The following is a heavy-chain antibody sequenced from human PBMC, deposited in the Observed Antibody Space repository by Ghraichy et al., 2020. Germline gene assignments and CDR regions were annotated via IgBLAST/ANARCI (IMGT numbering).Heavy chain of an antibody. CDR3: AREVVVVPAATSTRGIYYYYGMDV. CDR1: GYTFTSYY. J-gene: IGHJ6*02. V-gene: IGHV1-46*03. D-gene: IGHD2-2*01. CDR2: INPSGGST. Sequence: ASVKVSCKASGYTFTSYYMHWVRQAPGQGLEWMGIINPSGGSTSYAQKFQCRVTMTRDTSTSTVYMELSSLRSEDTAVYYCAREVVVVPAATSTRGIYYYYGMDVWGQGTTVTVSS.